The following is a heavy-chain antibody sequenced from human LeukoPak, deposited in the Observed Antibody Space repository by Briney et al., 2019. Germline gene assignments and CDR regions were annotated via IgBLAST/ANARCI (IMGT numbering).Heavy chain of an antibody. V-gene: IGHV3-20*04. J-gene: IGHJ5*02. D-gene: IGHD5-12*01. CDR1: GFTFDDYG. CDR2: INWKGGST. CDR3: ARDGRGSGYDYAFDP. Sequence: GGSLRLSCAASGFTFDDYGMSWVRQGPGKGLEWVSGINWKGGSTSYTDSVKGRFTISRDNAKNSLYLQMSSLRAEDTAVYYCARDGRGSGYDYAFDPWGQGTLVTVSS.